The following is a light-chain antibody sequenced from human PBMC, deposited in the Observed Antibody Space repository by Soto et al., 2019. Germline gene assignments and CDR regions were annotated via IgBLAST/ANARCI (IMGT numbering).Light chain of an antibody. CDR3: SSYTSSSTLVV. V-gene: IGLV2-8*01. Sequence: QSALTQPPSASGSPGQSVTISCTGTSSDVGKYDYVSWFQHHPGKAPKLIIYEVSKRPSGVPDRFSGSKSGSTASLTVSGLQTEDEADYYCSSYTSSSTLVVFGTGTKLTVL. J-gene: IGLJ1*01. CDR1: SSDVGKYDY. CDR2: EVS.